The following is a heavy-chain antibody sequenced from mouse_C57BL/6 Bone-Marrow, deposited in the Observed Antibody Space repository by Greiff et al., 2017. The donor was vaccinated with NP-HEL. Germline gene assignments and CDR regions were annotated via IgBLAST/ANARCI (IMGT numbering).Heavy chain of an antibody. CDR1: GYTFTSYW. Sequence: QVQLQQPGAELVRPGTSVKLSCKASGYTFTSYWMHWVKQRPGQGLEWIGVIDPSDSYTNYNQKFKGKATLTVDTSSSTAYMQLSSLTSEDSAVYYCARDYDYGEYFDVWGTGTTVTVSS. D-gene: IGHD2-4*01. V-gene: IGHV1-59*01. CDR3: ARDYDYGEYFDV. CDR2: IDPSDSYT. J-gene: IGHJ1*03.